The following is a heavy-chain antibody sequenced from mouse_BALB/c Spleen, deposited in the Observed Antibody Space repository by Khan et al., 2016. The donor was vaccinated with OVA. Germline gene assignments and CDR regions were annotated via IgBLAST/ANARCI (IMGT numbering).Heavy chain of an antibody. D-gene: IGHD2-10*01. Sequence: VQLQESGPGLVAPSQSLSITCTISGFSLTNYGVHWVRRPPGKGLEWLVVIWSDGSTTYNSALKSRLTINKDNSKSQVFLKMNSLQTDDTAMYFCARQPYYHYNVMDYWGQGTSVTVSS. CDR3: ARQPYYHYNVMDY. V-gene: IGHV2-6-1*01. CDR2: IWSDGST. J-gene: IGHJ4*01. CDR1: GFSLTNYG.